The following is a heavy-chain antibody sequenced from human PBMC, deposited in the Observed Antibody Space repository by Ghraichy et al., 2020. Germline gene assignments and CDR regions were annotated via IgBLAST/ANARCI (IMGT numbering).Heavy chain of an antibody. J-gene: IGHJ5*01. Sequence: SETLSLTCAVSGDSISSGSISRGGSSWSWIRQPPGKALEWIGYIYESGSTFYNPSLKSRVSFSLDRSKNQFSLSLTSVTAADTAVYYCAREAGGYDTDWFDPWGQGILVTVSS. CDR3: AREAGGYDTDWFDP. V-gene: IGHV4-30-2*01. CDR2: IYESGST. CDR1: GDSISSGSISRGGSS. D-gene: IGHD5-12*01.